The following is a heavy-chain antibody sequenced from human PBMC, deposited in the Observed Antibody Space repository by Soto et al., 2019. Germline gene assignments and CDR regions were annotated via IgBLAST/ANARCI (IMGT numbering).Heavy chain of an antibody. CDR1: GYTFTGYY. D-gene: IGHD6-13*01. Sequence: PSVKVSCKASGYTFTGYYMHWVRQAPGQGLEWMGWINPNSGGTNYAQKFQGRVTMTRDTSISTAYMELSRLRSDDTAVYYCARDISRRDGSSWSYYYYYGMDVWGQGTTVTVSS. CDR3: ARDISRRDGSSWSYYYYYGMDV. V-gene: IGHV1-2*02. CDR2: INPNSGGT. J-gene: IGHJ6*02.